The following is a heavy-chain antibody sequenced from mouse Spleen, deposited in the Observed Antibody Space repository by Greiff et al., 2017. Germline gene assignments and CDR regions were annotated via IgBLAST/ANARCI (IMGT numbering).Heavy chain of an antibody. CDR2: IRNKATNHAT. J-gene: IGHJ3*01. CDR3: SSGTSSWCAY. D-gene: IGHD4-1*01. V-gene: IGHV6-6*01. CDR1: GFPFSDAW. Sequence: EVKLVESGGGLVPPGGSMQLSCAASGFPFSDAWMDWVRQSPSKGLEWVAEIRNKATNHATYYAESVKGRFTIARDDSKSSVERKMTRGRAEENGIEEGSSGTSSWCAYWGQGTLVTFSA.